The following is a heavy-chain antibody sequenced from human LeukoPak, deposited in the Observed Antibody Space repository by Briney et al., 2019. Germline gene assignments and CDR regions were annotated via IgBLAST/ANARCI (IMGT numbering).Heavy chain of an antibody. V-gene: IGHV3-66*01. D-gene: IGHD3-10*01. J-gene: IGHJ6*02. CDR1: GLIVSSNY. CDR2: VYGGDTT. Sequence: GGSLRLSCAASGLIVSSNYMSWVRQAPGKGLEWVSVVYGGDTTYYADSVQGRFTISRDNSKNTLYLQMNSLRAEDTAVYYCARDAHTGSGTYWGGVDYYYGLDVWGQGTTVTVSS. CDR3: ARDAHTGSGTYWGGVDYYYGLDV.